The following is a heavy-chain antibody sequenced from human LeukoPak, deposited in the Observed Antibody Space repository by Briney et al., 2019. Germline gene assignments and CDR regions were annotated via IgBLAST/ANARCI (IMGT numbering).Heavy chain of an antibody. V-gene: IGHV4-39*07. CDR1: GGSVSSGSYS. D-gene: IGHD1-26*01. CDR2: TYYSGNS. J-gene: IGHJ2*01. CDR3: ARQPLLMYSSSMGRYFDV. Sequence: PSETLSLTCTVSGGSVSSGSYSWGWIRQTPGKGLEWIGLTYYSGNSHFNPSLKSRVTISVDTSQNQFSLKLNSVTAADTGFYYCARQPLLMYSSSMGRYFDVWGRGILVTVSS.